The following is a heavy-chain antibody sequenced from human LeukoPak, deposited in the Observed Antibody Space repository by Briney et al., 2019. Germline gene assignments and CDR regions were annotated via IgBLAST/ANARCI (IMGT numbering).Heavy chain of an antibody. Sequence: SMKVSCKASGGTFSSYAISWVRQAPGQGLEWMGGIIPIFGTANYAQKFQGRATITADESTSTAYMELSSLRSEDTAVYYCARDQGGYCSSTSCYFDYWGQGTLVTVSS. V-gene: IGHV1-69*13. CDR2: IIPIFGTA. J-gene: IGHJ4*02. CDR3: ARDQGGYCSSTSCYFDY. D-gene: IGHD2-2*01. CDR1: GGTFSSYA.